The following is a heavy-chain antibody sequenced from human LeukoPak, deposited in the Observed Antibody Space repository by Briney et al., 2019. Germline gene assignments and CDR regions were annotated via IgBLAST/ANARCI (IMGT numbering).Heavy chain of an antibody. J-gene: IGHJ4*02. CDR2: MNSDESDT. CDR3: ARGTEVAFDY. Sequence: PGGSLRLSCVASGFTFSSHWMHWVRQTPEKGLVWVSRMNSDESDTNYADSVNGRLTMSRDNAKNKLYLQMNSLRVEDTAKYYCARGTEVAFDYWGQGTLVTVSS. CDR1: GFTFSSHW. V-gene: IGHV3-74*01.